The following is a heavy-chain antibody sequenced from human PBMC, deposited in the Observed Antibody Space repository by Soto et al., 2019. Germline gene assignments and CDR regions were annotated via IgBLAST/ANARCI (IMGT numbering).Heavy chain of an antibody. Sequence: QVQLQQWGAGLLKPSETLSLTCAVYGVSLSGYYWRWISQPPGKGLEWIGEINHSGSTNYNPSLKRRVTISVDTSKNQFSLKLSSVTAADTAGYYWARVPITGTKSYYFDYWGQGTLVTVSS. V-gene: IGHV4-34*01. D-gene: IGHD1-20*01. CDR2: INHSGST. CDR3: ARVPITGTKSYYFDY. CDR1: GVSLSGYY. J-gene: IGHJ4*02.